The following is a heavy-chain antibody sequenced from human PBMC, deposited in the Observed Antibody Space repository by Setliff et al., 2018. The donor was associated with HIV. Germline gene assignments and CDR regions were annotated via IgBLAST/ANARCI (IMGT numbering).Heavy chain of an antibody. J-gene: IGHJ4*02. CDR2: IYYSGNT. CDR3: ARGGYQRGYTYGSFDY. CDR1: GDSISSHY. Sequence: SETLSLTCTVSGDSISSHYWSWIRQPPGKGLEWIGYIYYSGNTYYSPSLKSRVTISVDTSKNQFPLKLSSVTAADTAVYYCARGGYQRGYTYGSFDYWGQGTLVTVSS. D-gene: IGHD5-18*01. V-gene: IGHV4-59*06.